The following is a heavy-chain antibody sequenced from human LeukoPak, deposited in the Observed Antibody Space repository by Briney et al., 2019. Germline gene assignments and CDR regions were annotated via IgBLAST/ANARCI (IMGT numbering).Heavy chain of an antibody. J-gene: IGHJ4*02. D-gene: IGHD3-10*01. CDR3: AKLGQVYYGSGSYSD. CDR1: GFTFSSYG. Sequence: GGSLRLSCAASGFTFSSYGMHWVRQAPGKGLEWVAFIRYDGSNKYYADSVKGRFTISRDNAKNSLYLQMNSLRAEDTALYYCAKLGQVYYGSGSYSDWGQGTLVTVSS. V-gene: IGHV3-30*02. CDR2: IRYDGSNK.